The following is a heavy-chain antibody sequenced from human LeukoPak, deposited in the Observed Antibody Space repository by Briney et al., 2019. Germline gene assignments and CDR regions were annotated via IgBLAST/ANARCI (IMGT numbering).Heavy chain of an antibody. D-gene: IGHD5-18*01. CDR2: ISDSGGRT. CDR1: GFTFSSYG. Sequence: GGSLRLSCAASGFTFSSYGMTWVRQAPGKGLEWVSAISDSGGRTFYADSVKGRFTISRDNSKNTLYLQINSLGAGDTAVYYCAKDSYDDSIWGQGTLVTVSS. CDR3: AKDSYDDSI. J-gene: IGHJ1*01. V-gene: IGHV3-23*01.